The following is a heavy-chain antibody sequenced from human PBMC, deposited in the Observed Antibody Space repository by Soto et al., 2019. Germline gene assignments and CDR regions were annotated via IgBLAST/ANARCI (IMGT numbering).Heavy chain of an antibody. D-gene: IGHD3-10*01. CDR1: GGTFSRNT. V-gene: IGHV1-69*08. CDR3: ARDRGLVSAVGGKMVNHYGLDV. J-gene: IGHJ6*02. CDR2: IIPLLNIP. Sequence: QVQLVQSGAEVKKPGSSVKVSCKASGGTFSRNTISWVRQAPGQGLEWMGRIIPLLNIPNYAQNFQGRVMMTADRSTTTVYMEVSSLKSEDTVVYYCARDRGLVSAVGGKMVNHYGLDVWGQGTTVTVSS.